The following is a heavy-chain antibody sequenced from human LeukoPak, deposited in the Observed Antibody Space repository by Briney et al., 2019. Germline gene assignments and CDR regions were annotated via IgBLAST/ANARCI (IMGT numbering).Heavy chain of an antibody. CDR1: GFTFNSYP. CDR3: ARDVEHSYGVY. D-gene: IGHD5-18*01. Sequence: AGGSLRLSCAASGFTFNSYPMNWVRQAPGKGLEWVSSISSSSGYISYADSLKGRFTISRDNAKNSLYLQMHSLRAEDTAVYYCARDVEHSYGVYWGQGTLVTVSS. J-gene: IGHJ4*02. CDR2: ISSSSGYI. V-gene: IGHV3-21*01.